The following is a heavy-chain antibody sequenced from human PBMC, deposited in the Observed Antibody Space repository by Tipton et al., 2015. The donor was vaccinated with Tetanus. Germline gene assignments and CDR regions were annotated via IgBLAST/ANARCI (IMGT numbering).Heavy chain of an antibody. Sequence: TLSLTCSVSGDSINSGDYYWSWIRQPPGKGLEWIGYIYYSGSTYYNPSLKSRVTISIDTSKNQFSLRLSSVTAADTAVYYCSSSPGNQYFAFFDYWGRGAKVTVSS. V-gene: IGHV4-30-4*01. J-gene: IGHJ4*02. CDR2: IYYSGST. D-gene: IGHD2/OR15-2a*01. CDR3: SSSPGNQYFAFFDY. CDR1: GDSINSGDYY.